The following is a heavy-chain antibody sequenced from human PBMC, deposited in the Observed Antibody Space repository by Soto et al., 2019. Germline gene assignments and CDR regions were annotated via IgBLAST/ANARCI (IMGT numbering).Heavy chain of an antibody. D-gene: IGHD6-13*01. CDR3: VRDGAEYSSSPLWFGT. V-gene: IGHV3-21*01. J-gene: IGHJ5*02. CDR2: ISSGSSYM. CDR1: GFTFSSYR. Sequence: GGSLRLSCAGSGFTFSSYRMNWVRQAPGKGLEWVSSISSGSSYMYYADSVKGRFTVSRDNAKNSLFLQMNSLRAEDTAVYFCVRDGAEYSSSPLWFGTWGQGTLVTVSS.